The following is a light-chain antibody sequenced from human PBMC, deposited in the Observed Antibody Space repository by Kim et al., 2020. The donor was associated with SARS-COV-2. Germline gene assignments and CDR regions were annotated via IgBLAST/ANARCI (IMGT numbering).Light chain of an antibody. Sequence: VALGQTVRITCQGDSLGTYYASWFQQKPGQAPVLIIYGDNNRPSGIPDRFSGSNSGSTTSLTISGAQAEDEADYYCNSRDSSSNPVFGGGTQLTV. V-gene: IGLV3-19*01. CDR1: SLGTYY. J-gene: IGLJ2*01. CDR3: NSRDSSSNPV. CDR2: GDN.